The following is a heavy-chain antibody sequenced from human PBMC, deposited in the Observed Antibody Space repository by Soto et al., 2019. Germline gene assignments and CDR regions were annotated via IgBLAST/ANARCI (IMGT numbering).Heavy chain of an antibody. CDR2: IYPFYSDT. J-gene: IGHJ5*02. CDR3: ARQDCSSTSCYHSWFDP. V-gene: IGHV5-51*01. D-gene: IGHD2-2*01. CDR1: GYSFTSYW. Sequence: PGESLKISCKGSGYSFTSYWIFWVRQMPVKGLEFMGIIYPFYSDTRYSPSFQGHVTISSYNSISTSYLQLSSLKASNTAMYYFARQDCSSTSCYHSWFDPWGQGTLVTVSS.